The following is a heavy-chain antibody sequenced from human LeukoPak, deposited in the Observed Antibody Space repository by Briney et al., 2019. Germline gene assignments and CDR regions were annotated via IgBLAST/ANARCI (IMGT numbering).Heavy chain of an antibody. V-gene: IGHV3-23*01. CDR2: ISGSGGST. CDR3: AKDLSYYYDSSGYYNPRNTVNYFDY. J-gene: IGHJ4*02. CDR1: GFTFSSYA. Sequence: QSGGSLRLSCAASGFTFSSYAMSWVRQAPGKGLEWVSAISGSGGSTYYADSVKGRFTISRDNSKNTLYLQMNSLRAEDTAVYYCAKDLSYYYDSSGYYNPRNTVNYFDYWGQGTLVTVSS. D-gene: IGHD3-22*01.